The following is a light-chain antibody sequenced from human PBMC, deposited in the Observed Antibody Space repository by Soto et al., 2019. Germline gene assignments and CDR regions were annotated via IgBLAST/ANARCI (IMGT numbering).Light chain of an antibody. Sequence: QSALTQPASASGSPGQSITISCTGTSSDVGGYNYVSWYQQHPGKAPKLLIYDVSNRPLGVSNRFSGSKSGNTASLTISGLQAEDEGDYYCSSYRSSSNTPYVFGTGTKLTVL. J-gene: IGLJ1*01. V-gene: IGLV2-14*01. CDR1: SSDVGGYNY. CDR2: DVS. CDR3: SSYRSSSNTPYV.